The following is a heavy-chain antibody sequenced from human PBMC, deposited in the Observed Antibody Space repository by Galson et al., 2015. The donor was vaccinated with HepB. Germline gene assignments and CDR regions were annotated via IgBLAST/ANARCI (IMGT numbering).Heavy chain of an antibody. CDR2: ISSSSSYI. CDR3: ATYYDSSGYWGY. Sequence: SLRLSCAASGFTFSSYSMNWVRQAPGKGLEWVSSISSSSSYIYYADSVKGRFTISRDNAKNSLYLQMNSLRAEDTAVYYCATYYDSSGYWGYWGQGTLVTVSS. CDR1: GFTFSSYS. V-gene: IGHV3-21*01. D-gene: IGHD3-22*01. J-gene: IGHJ4*02.